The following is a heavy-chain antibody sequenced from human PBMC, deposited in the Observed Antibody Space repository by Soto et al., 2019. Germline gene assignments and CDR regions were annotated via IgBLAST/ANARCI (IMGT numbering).Heavy chain of an antibody. CDR1: GGSISSSSYY. V-gene: IGHV4-39*01. Sequence: SETLSLTCTVSGGSISSSSYYWGWIRQPPGKGLEWIGSIYYSGSTYYNPSLKSRVTMSVDTSKNQFSLKLSSVTAADTAVYYCARLQFTDWFDPWGQGTLVTVSS. J-gene: IGHJ5*02. CDR3: ARLQFTDWFDP. CDR2: IYYSGST. D-gene: IGHD1-1*01.